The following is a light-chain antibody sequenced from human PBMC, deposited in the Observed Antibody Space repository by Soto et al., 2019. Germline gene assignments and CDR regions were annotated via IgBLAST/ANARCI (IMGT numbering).Light chain of an antibody. V-gene: IGLV1-47*02. CDR2: SNN. J-gene: IGLJ2*01. CDR1: SSNIGSNY. Sequence: QSVLTQPPSASGTPGQRVTFSCSGSSSNIGSNYVYWYQQLPGTAPKLLLYSNNLRPSGVPDRFSGSKSGTSASLAISGLQSEDEADYYCAAWDDSLSGVVFGGGTKLTVL. CDR3: AAWDDSLSGVV.